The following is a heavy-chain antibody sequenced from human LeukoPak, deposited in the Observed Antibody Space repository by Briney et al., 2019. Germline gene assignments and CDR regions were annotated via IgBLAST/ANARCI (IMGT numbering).Heavy chain of an antibody. V-gene: IGHV3-33*06. J-gene: IGHJ4*02. CDR2: IWYDGSNK. CDR1: GFTFSSYG. D-gene: IGHD2-15*01. CDR3: AKDRVVVVAATHYDY. Sequence: GGSLRLSCAASGFTFSSYGMHWVRQAPGKGLEWVAVIWYDGSNKYYTDSVKGRFTISRDNSKNTLNLQMNSLRAEDTAVYYCAKDRVVVVAATHYDYWGQGTLVTVSS.